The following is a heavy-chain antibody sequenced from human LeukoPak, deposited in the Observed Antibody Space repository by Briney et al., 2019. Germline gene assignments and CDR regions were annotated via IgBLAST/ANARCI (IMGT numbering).Heavy chain of an antibody. D-gene: IGHD3-10*01. Sequence: GGSLILSCAASGVTVSNNFMSWVRQAPGKGLEWVANINQDASEKYYVESVKGRFAISRDNAKNSLYLQMNSLRAEDTAVYYCASYYYGSGTSLGYWGQGTLVTVSS. CDR1: GVTVSNNF. CDR3: ASYYYGSGTSLGY. J-gene: IGHJ4*02. V-gene: IGHV3-7*01. CDR2: INQDASEK.